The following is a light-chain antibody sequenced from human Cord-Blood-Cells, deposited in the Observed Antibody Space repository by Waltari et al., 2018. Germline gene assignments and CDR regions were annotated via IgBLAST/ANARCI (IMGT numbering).Light chain of an antibody. V-gene: IGLV2-8*01. CDR2: EVS. J-gene: IGLJ1*01. CDR3: SSYAGSNNYV. CDR1: PILGRGYTY. Sequence: QSALTQPPPASGSPGQSVTLSCTGNPILGRGYTYVSWYQQHPGKAPELRLYEVSKRPSGVPDRFAGSKSGNTASLTVSGLQAEDEADYCCSSYAGSNNYVFGTGTKVTVL.